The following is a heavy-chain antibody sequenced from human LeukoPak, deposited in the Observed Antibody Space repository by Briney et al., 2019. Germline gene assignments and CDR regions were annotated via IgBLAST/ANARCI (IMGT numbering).Heavy chain of an antibody. CDR3: ARGYSSSSGDGMDV. D-gene: IGHD6-6*01. CDR1: GFSFNSYW. Sequence: PGGSLRLSCAASGFSFNSYWMPWIRQAPGKGLVWVSRISSDGSSTTYADSVKGRFTISRDNAKNTLYLQMNSLRAEDTAVYYCARGYSSSSGDGMDVWGQGTTVTVSS. J-gene: IGHJ6*02. CDR2: ISSDGSST. V-gene: IGHV3-74*01.